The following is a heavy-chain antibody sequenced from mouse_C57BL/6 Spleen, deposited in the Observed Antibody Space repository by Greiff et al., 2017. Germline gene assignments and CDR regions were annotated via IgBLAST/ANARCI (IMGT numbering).Heavy chain of an antibody. CDR2: ISYDGSN. D-gene: IGHD2-4*01. V-gene: IGHV3-6*01. Sequence: ESGPGLVKPSQSLSLTCSVTGYSITSGYYWNWIRQFPGNKLEWMGYISYDGSNNYNPSLKNRISITRDTSKNQFFLKLNSVTTEDTATYYCAREEVYYDYDWYFDVWGTGTTVTVSS. J-gene: IGHJ1*03. CDR3: AREEVYYDYDWYFDV. CDR1: GYSITSGYY.